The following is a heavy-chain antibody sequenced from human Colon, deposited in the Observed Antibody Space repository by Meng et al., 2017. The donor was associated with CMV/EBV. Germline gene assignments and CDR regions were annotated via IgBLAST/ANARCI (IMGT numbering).Heavy chain of an antibody. D-gene: IGHD3-3*01. CDR3: AKDSGVETYYLDY. CDR1: GFSFSRNN. J-gene: IGHJ4*02. Sequence: LSLTCAASGFSFSRNNMHWVRQAPGKGLEWVAFIVYDGSNGYSVESVKGRFTISRDNSKNTLYLQMNNLRPEDTALYFCAKDSGVETYYLDYWGQGTLVTVSS. V-gene: IGHV3-30*02. CDR2: IVYDGSNG.